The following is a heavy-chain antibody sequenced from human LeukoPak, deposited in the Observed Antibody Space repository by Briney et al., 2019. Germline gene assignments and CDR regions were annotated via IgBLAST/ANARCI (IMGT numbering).Heavy chain of an antibody. Sequence: GASVKVSCKVSGYTLTELSMHWVRQAPGKGHEWMGGFDPEDGETIYAQKFQGRVTMTEDTSTDTAYMELSSLRSEDTAVYYCATTNYGSGSTLDYWGQGTLVTVSS. J-gene: IGHJ4*02. CDR2: FDPEDGET. D-gene: IGHD3-10*01. V-gene: IGHV1-24*01. CDR1: GYTLTELS. CDR3: ATTNYGSGSTLDY.